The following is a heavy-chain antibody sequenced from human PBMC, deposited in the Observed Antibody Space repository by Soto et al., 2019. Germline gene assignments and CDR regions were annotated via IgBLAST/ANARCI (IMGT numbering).Heavy chain of an antibody. CDR3: ARSSGWDFDY. Sequence: PSQTLSLTCAISGVSVSSNSAALNWIRESPSRGLEWLGRTYYRSKWYNDYAVSVKSRITINPDTSKNQFSLQLNSVTPEDTAVYYWARSSGWDFDYWGQGTLVTVSS. V-gene: IGHV6-1*01. CDR2: TYYRSKWYN. CDR1: GVSVSSNSAA. D-gene: IGHD6-19*01. J-gene: IGHJ4*02.